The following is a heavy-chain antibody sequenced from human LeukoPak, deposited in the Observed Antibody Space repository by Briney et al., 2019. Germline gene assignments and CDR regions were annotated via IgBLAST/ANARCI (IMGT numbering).Heavy chain of an antibody. D-gene: IGHD6-13*01. CDR1: GGSFSGYY. CDR3: ASRVAASGRRDY. V-gene: IGHV4-39*01. J-gene: IGHJ4*02. Sequence: SETLSLTCAVYGGSFSGYYWGWIRQPPGKGLEWIGSIYYSGSTYYNPSPKSRVTISVDTSKNQFSLKLSSVTAADTAVYYCASRVAASGRRDYWGQGTLVTVSS. CDR2: IYYSGST.